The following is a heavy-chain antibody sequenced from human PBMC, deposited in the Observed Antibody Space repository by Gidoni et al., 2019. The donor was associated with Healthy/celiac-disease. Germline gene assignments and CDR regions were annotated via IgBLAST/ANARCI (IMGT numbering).Heavy chain of an antibody. D-gene: IGHD3-10*01. V-gene: IGHV4-38-2*02. Sequence: QVQLQESGPGLVKPSETLSLTCAVSGYSISSGYYWGWIRQPPGKGLEWIGSIYHSGSTYYNPSLKSRVTISVDTSKNQFSLKLSSVTAADTAVYYCARDSAMVRGVWGFDYWGQGTLVTVSS. CDR1: GYSISSGYY. CDR3: ARDSAMVRGVWGFDY. CDR2: IYHSGST. J-gene: IGHJ4*02.